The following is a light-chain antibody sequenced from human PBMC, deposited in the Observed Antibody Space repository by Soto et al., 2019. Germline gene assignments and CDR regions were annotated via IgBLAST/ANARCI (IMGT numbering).Light chain of an antibody. V-gene: IGLV1-40*01. Sequence: QAVVTQPPSVSGAPGQRVTISCTGSSSNTGAGYDVHWYKQLPGTAPKLLIYDNANRPSGVPDRFSGSKSGTSASLAITGLQAEDEADYYCQSYDSSMTAVAFGGGTKLTVL. CDR3: QSYDSSMTAVA. CDR2: DNA. J-gene: IGLJ2*01. CDR1: SSNTGAGYD.